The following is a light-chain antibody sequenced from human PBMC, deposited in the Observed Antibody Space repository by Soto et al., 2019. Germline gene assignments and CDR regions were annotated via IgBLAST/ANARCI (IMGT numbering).Light chain of an antibody. CDR2: AAS. Sequence: IQLTQSPSSLSASVGERVTITCRASQGISSYLAWYQQKPGKAPKLLIYAASTLQSGVPSRFSGSGSGTDFTLTISSLQPEDFATNNCQQLNSYPLFTFGPGTKVDIK. CDR1: QGISSY. CDR3: QQLNSYPLFT. V-gene: IGKV1-9*01. J-gene: IGKJ3*01.